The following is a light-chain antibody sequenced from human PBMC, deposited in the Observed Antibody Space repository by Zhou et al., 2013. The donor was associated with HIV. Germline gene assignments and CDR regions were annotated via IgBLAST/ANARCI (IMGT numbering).Light chain of an antibody. J-gene: IGKJ1*01. Sequence: DIVMTQTPLSSPVTLGQPASISCTSSQSLVHENGNTYLTWLHQRPGQPPRPLIYTVSNRFSGVPDRFIGSGAGTEFTLKITRVEAEDVGVYYCMQATKYPRTFGQGTKVEIK. V-gene: IGKV2-24*01. CDR2: TVS. CDR3: MQATKYPRT. CDR1: QSLVHENGNTY.